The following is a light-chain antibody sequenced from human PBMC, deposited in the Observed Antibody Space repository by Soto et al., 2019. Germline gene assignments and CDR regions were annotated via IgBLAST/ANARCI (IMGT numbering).Light chain of an antibody. CDR1: QGISNY. CDR2: GAS. V-gene: IGKV1-17*03. CDR3: LQHNSYPWT. Sequence: DIQMTRSPSAMSASVGDRVTITCRASQGISNYLAWFQQKPGKVPKRLIYGASSLQSGVPSRFSGSGSGTEFTLTISSLQPDDFATYYCLQHNSYPWTFGQGTKVDIK. J-gene: IGKJ1*01.